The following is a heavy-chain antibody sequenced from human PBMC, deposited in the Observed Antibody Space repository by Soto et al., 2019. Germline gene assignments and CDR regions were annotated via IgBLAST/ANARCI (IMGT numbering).Heavy chain of an antibody. Sequence: EVQLLESGGGLVQPGGSLRLSCAASGFTFSSYAMSWVRQAPGKGLEWVSAISGSGGSTYYADSVKGRFTISRDNSKNTLYLQMNSLRDEDTAGYYCANMLGELSLIFDYWGQGTLVTVSS. CDR3: ANMLGELSLIFDY. D-gene: IGHD3-16*02. J-gene: IGHJ4*02. CDR1: GFTFSSYA. CDR2: ISGSGGST. V-gene: IGHV3-23*01.